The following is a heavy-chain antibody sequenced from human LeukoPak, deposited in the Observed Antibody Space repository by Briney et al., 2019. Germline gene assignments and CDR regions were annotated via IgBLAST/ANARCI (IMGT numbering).Heavy chain of an antibody. CDR2: INYSGST. D-gene: IGHD3-3*01. CDR1: GGSISSYY. CDR3: VRSDFWSVYPLFYYYYMDV. J-gene: IGHJ6*03. V-gene: IGHV4-59*01. Sequence: SETLSLTCAVSGGSISSYYWSWIRQPPGKGLEWIGYINYSGSTDYSPSLKSRATISVDTSKNQFSLNLSSLTAADTAVYYCVRSDFWSVYPLFYYYYMDVWGKGTTVTVSS.